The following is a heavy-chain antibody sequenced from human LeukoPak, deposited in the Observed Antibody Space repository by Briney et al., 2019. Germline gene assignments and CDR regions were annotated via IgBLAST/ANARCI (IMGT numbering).Heavy chain of an antibody. Sequence: GASVKVSCKAPGYTFTAYYIHWVRQAPGQGLEWMGWINPNSGGTNYAQKFQGRVTMTRDTSISTAYMDLSRLTSDDTAMYYCARALGDYGNNRVYYFDYWGQGTLVTVSS. D-gene: IGHD4-17*01. CDR2: INPNSGGT. V-gene: IGHV1-2*02. J-gene: IGHJ4*02. CDR1: GYTFTAYY. CDR3: ARALGDYGNNRVYYFDY.